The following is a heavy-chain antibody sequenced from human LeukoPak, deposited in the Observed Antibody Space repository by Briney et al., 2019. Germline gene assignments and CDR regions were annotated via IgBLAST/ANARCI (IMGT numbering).Heavy chain of an antibody. Sequence: SETLSLTCTVSGGSISGYYWSWIRQPPGKGLECVGYIFYSGSTNYNPSLKSRVIISVDTSKNQFSLKLSPVTAADTAVYYCARARYYYDSSGYLYFDYWGQGTLVTVSS. V-gene: IGHV4-59*01. CDR1: GGSISGYY. D-gene: IGHD3-22*01. CDR3: ARARYYYDSSGYLYFDY. J-gene: IGHJ4*02. CDR2: IFYSGST.